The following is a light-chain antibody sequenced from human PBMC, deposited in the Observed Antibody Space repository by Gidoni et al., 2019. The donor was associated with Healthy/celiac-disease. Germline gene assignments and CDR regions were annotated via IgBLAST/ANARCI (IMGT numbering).Light chain of an antibody. J-gene: IGLJ2*01. Sequence: QSVLTHPPSVSGAPGQRVTISCTGSSSNIGAGYDVHWYQQLPGTATKLLIYGNSNRPSGVPDRFSGSKSGTSASLAITGLQAEDEADYYCQSYDRSLSGSVFGGGTKLTVL. CDR2: GNS. CDR1: SSNIGAGYD. CDR3: QSYDRSLSGSV. V-gene: IGLV1-40*01.